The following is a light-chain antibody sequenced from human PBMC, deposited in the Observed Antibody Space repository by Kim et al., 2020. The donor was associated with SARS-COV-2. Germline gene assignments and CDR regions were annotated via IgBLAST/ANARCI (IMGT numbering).Light chain of an antibody. J-gene: IGLJ2*01. V-gene: IGLV3-25*03. CDR3: QSADSSGSYVV. CDR2: RDT. Sequence: SPGQTARITCSGDALPKEYAFWYQQKSGRAPVMVIKRDTQRPSGIPERFSGSSSGTTVTLTISGVQAEDEADYYCQSADSSGSYVVFGGGTQLTVL. CDR1: ALPKEY.